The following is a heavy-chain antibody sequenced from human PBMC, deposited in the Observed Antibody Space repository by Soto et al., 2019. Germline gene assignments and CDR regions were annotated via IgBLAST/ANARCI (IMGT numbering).Heavy chain of an antibody. Sequence: SGTLSLTCAVYGGSFSGYYWSWIRQPPGKGLEWIGEINHSGSTNYNPSLKSRVTISVDTSKNQFSLKLSSVTAADTAVYYCARGQLPIAAPAFDPWGQGTLVPVSS. CDR1: GGSFSGYY. CDR2: INHSGST. CDR3: ARGQLPIAAPAFDP. D-gene: IGHD6-13*01. V-gene: IGHV4-34*01. J-gene: IGHJ5*02.